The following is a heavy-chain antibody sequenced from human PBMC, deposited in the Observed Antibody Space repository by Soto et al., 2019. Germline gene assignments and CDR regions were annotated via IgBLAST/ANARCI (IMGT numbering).Heavy chain of an antibody. Sequence: GGSLRLSCAASGFTFSSYAMSWVRQAPGKGLEWVSAISGSGGSTYYADSVKGRFTISRDNSKNTLYLQMNSLRAEDTAVYYCAKGGGEVDDYGDYDDAFDIWGQGTMVTVSS. J-gene: IGHJ3*02. CDR3: AKGGGEVDDYGDYDDAFDI. D-gene: IGHD4-17*01. CDR2: ISGSGGST. CDR1: GFTFSSYA. V-gene: IGHV3-23*01.